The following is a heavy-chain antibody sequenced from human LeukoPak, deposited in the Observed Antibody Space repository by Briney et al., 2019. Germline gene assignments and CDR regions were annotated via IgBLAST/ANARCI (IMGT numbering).Heavy chain of an antibody. Sequence: PSETLSLTCTVSGGSISSGSFYWRWVRQTAGKGLEWIGRIYPSGDIQCSPSFRSRATISLDTRNQFSLKLSSVTAADTAVYFCARGYDRNGYQSRGFDYWGQGALVNVSS. V-gene: IGHV4-61*02. CDR2: IYPSGDI. CDR1: GGSISSGSFY. J-gene: IGHJ4*02. D-gene: IGHD3-22*01. CDR3: ARGYDRNGYQSRGFDY.